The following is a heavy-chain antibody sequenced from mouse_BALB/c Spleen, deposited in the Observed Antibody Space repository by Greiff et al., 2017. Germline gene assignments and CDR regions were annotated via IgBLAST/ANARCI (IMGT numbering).Heavy chain of an antibody. Sequence: VNVVESGPGLVAPSQSLSITCTVSGFSLTSYGVHWVRQPPGKGLEWLGVIWAGGSTNYNSALMSRLSISKDNSKSQVFLKMNSLQTDDTAMYYCARAPLLRRGAWFAYWGQGTLVTVSA. CDR3: ARAPLLRRGAWFAY. CDR1: GFSLTSYG. CDR2: IWAGGST. D-gene: IGHD1-2*01. J-gene: IGHJ3*01. V-gene: IGHV2-9*02.